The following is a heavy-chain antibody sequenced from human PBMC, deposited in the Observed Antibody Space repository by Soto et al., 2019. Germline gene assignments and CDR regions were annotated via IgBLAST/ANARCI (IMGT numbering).Heavy chain of an antibody. J-gene: IGHJ4*02. Sequence: QVQLVQSGAEVKKPGSSVKVSCKASGGPFSSYAISWVRQAPGQGLEWMGGIIPIFGTANYAQKFQGRVTITADESTSTAYMELSSLRSEDTAVYYCARESVAVAGNPFDYWGQGTLVTVSS. V-gene: IGHV1-69*12. D-gene: IGHD6-19*01. CDR1: GGPFSSYA. CDR2: IIPIFGTA. CDR3: ARESVAVAGNPFDY.